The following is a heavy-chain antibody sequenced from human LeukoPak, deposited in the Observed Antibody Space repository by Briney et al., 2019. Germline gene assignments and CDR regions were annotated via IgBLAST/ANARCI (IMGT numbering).Heavy chain of an antibody. CDR3: ARVYPGRPY. CDR1: GGSISSSNW. CDR2: IHYSGST. V-gene: IGHV4-31*11. D-gene: IGHD2/OR15-2a*01. Sequence: SETLSLTCAVSGGSISSSNWWSWVRQHPGKGLEWIGYIHYSGSTYYNPSLKSRVTISVDTSKNQFSLKLSSVTAADTAVYYCARVYPGRPYWGQGTLVTVSS. J-gene: IGHJ4*02.